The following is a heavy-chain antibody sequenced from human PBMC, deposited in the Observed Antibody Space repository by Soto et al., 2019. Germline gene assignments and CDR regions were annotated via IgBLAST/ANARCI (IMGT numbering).Heavy chain of an antibody. J-gene: IGHJ3*02. D-gene: IGHD3-10*01. CDR2: IDWDDDK. CDR3: ARFYGSGSYNHDYHNDAFDI. V-gene: IGHV2-70*01. Sequence: SGPTLVNPTQTLTLTCTFSGFSLSTSGMCVSWIRQPPGKALEWLALIDWDDDKYYSTSLKTRLTISKDTSKNQVVLTMTNMDPVDTATYYCARFYGSGSYNHDYHNDAFDIWGQGTMVTVSS. CDR1: GFSLSTSGMC.